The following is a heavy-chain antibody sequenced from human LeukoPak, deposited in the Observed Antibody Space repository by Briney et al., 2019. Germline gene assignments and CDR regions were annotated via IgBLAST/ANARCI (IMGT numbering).Heavy chain of an antibody. Sequence: PGGSLRLSCSASGFTFSSYAMDWVRQAPGMGLEWVAIISKDGNIRNYAASVKVRFTVSRDNSKSTLYLQMNNLRIDDTAIYYCAGETFESWGQGTLVTVSS. CDR2: ISKDGNIR. J-gene: IGHJ4*02. CDR3: AGETFES. CDR1: GFTFSSYA. V-gene: IGHV3-30-3*01.